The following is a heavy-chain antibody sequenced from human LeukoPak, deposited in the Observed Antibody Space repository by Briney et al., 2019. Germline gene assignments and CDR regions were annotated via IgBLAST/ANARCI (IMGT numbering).Heavy chain of an antibody. V-gene: IGHV3-30*02. CDR1: GFTFSSYG. CDR3: AKDLRAEDYYYMDV. Sequence: GGSLRLSCAASGFTFSSYGMHWVRQAPGKGLEWVAFIRYDGSNKYYADSVKGRFTISRDNSKNTLYLQMNSLRAEDTAVYYCAKDLRAEDYYYMDVWGKGTTVTVSS. CDR2: IRYDGSNK. J-gene: IGHJ6*03.